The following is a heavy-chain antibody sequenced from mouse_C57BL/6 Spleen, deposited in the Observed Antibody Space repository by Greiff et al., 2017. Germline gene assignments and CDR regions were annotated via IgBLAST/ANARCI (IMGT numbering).Heavy chain of an antibody. J-gene: IGHJ2*03. CDR2: ISSGSSTI. V-gene: IGHV5-17*01. D-gene: IGHD2-1*01. CDR3: ARIYDGNYLEY. CDR1: GFTFSDYG. Sequence: EVHLVESGGGLVKPGGSLKLSCAASGFTFSDYGMHWVRQAPEKGLEWVAYISSGSSTIYYADTVKGRFTISRDNAKNTLFLQMTSLMSEDTAMYYRARIYDGNYLEYRDQGTSLLVYS.